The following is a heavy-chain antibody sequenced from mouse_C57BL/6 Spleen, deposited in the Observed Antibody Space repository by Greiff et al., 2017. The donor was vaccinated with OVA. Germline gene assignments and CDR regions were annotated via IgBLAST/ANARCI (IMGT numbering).Heavy chain of an antibody. CDR3: ARETTVVDWYFEV. J-gene: IGHJ1*03. D-gene: IGHD1-1*01. CDR2: INPSNGGT. Sequence: QVHVKQPGTELVKPGASVKLSCKASGYTFTSYWMHWVKQRPGQGLEWIGNINPSNGGTNYNEKFKSKATLTVDKSSSTAYMQLSSLTSEDSAVYYCARETTVVDWYFEVWGTGTTVTVSS. V-gene: IGHV1-53*01. CDR1: GYTFTSYW.